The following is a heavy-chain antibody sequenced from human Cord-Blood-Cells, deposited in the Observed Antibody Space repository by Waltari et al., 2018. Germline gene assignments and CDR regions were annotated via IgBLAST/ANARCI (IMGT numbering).Heavy chain of an antibody. CDR3: ARHSGIVGATFDY. Sequence: QLQLQESGPGLVKPSETLSITCTVSGGSISSSSYYWGWIPQPPGKGLAWIGSIYYSGSTYYNPSLKSRVTISVDTSKNQFSLKLSSVTAADTAVYYCARHSGIVGATFDYWGQGTLVTVSS. D-gene: IGHD1-26*01. V-gene: IGHV4-39*01. CDR2: IYYSGST. CDR1: GGSISSSSYY. J-gene: IGHJ4*02.